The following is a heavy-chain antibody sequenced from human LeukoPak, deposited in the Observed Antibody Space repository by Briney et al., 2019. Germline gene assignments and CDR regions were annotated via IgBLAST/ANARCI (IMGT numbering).Heavy chain of an antibody. D-gene: IGHD3-22*01. J-gene: IGHJ4*02. V-gene: IGHV3-9*01. Sequence: PGRSLRLSCAASGFTFDDYAMHWVRQAPGKGLEWVSGISWNSGSIGYADSVKGRFTISRDNAKNSLYLQMNSLRAEDTALYYYAKDTYYDSSGYYSNWGQGTLVTVSS. CDR2: ISWNSGSI. CDR3: AKDTYYDSSGYYSN. CDR1: GFTFDDYA.